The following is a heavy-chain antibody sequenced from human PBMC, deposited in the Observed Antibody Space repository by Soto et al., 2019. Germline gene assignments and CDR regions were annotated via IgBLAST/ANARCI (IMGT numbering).Heavy chain of an antibody. V-gene: IGHV3-30*18. CDR1: GFTFSTYG. J-gene: IGHJ6*02. CDR3: ANRGVGLTGRVYYYYGMDV. D-gene: IGHD1-20*01. Sequence: QVQLVESGGGVVQPGRSLRLSCAASGFTFSTYGMHWVRQAPGKGLEWVAVISYDGSNKYYADSVKGRLTISRDNSKNTLYLEMNSLRAEDTAVYYCANRGVGLTGRVYYYYGMDVWGQGTTVTVSS. CDR2: ISYDGSNK.